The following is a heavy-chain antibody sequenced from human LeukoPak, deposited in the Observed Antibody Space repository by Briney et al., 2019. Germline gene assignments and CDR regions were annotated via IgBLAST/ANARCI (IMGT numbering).Heavy chain of an antibody. D-gene: IGHD6-13*01. J-gene: IGHJ4*02. CDR2: IYYSGST. Sequence: PSETLSLTCTVSGGSISSSSYYWGWPRQPPGRGLEWLGSIYYSGSTYYNPSLKSRVTISVDTSKNQFSLKLSSVTAADTAVYYCARGGIAAAAPFDYWGQGTLVTVSS. V-gene: IGHV4-39*07. CDR3: ARGGIAAAAPFDY. CDR1: GGSISSSSYY.